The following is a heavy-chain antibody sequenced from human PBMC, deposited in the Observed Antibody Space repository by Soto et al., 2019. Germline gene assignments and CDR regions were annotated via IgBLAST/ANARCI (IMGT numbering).Heavy chain of an antibody. V-gene: IGHV1-3*01. CDR3: ARDSEAAADAFDP. CDR1: GYTSTSYA. Sequence: ASVKVSCKASGYTSTSYAMHWVRQAPGQRLEWMGWINAGNGNTKYSQKFQGRVTITRDTSASTAYMELSSLRSEDTAVYYCARDSEAAADAFDPWGQGTLVTVS. CDR2: INAGNGNT. D-gene: IGHD6-13*01. J-gene: IGHJ5*02.